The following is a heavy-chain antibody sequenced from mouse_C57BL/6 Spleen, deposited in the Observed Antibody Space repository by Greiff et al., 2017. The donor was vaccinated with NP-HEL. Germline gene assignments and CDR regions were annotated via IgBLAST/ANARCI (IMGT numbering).Heavy chain of an antibody. V-gene: IGHV1-4*01. Sequence: QVQLKQSGAELARPGASVKMSCKASGYTFTSYTMHWVKQRPGQGLEWIGYINPSSGYTKYNQKFKDKATLTADKSSSTAYMQLSSLTSEDSAVYYCARSALTGYCDVWGTGTTVTVSS. CDR3: ARSALTGYCDV. CDR2: INPSSGYT. J-gene: IGHJ1*03. CDR1: GYTFTSYT.